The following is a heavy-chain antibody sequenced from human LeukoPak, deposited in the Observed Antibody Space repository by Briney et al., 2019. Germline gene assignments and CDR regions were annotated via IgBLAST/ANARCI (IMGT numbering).Heavy chain of an antibody. CDR1: GGSISSGGYY. J-gene: IGHJ4*02. CDR3: ARSLGEGRAAAAYYFDY. Sequence: SETLSLTCTVSGGSISSGGYYWSWIRQPPGKGLEWIGYIYHSGSTYYNPSLKSRVTISVDRSKNQFSLKLSSVTAADTAVYYCARSLGEGRAAAAYYFDYWGQGTLVTVSS. CDR2: IYHSGST. V-gene: IGHV4-30-2*01. D-gene: IGHD6-13*01.